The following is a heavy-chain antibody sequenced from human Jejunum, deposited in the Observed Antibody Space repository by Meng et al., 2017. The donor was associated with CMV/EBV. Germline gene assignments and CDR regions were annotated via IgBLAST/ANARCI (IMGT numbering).Heavy chain of an antibody. J-gene: IGHJ4*02. D-gene: IGHD3-22*01. CDR3: AKFRTTMIASTYDY. CDR2: VSGTGATT. Sequence: SGFTFSTYAMSWVRQAPGKGVEWVSTVSGTGATTYYADSVKGQFTISRGNSKNTLYLQMNNLRVDDTAVYYCAKFRTTMIASTYDYWGQGILVTVSS. CDR1: GFTFSTYA. V-gene: IGHV3-23*01.